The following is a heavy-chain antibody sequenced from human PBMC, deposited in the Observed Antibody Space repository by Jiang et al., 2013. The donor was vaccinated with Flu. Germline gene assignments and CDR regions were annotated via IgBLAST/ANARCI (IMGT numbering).Heavy chain of an antibody. CDR1: GFTFSDYY. D-gene: IGHD5-24*01. V-gene: IGHV3-11*06. CDR2: ISSSSSYT. J-gene: IGHJ4*02. CDR3: ARVASVEMATTYLYMPVDY. Sequence: RLSCAASGFTFSDYYMSWIRQAPGKGLEWVSYISSSSSYTNYADSVKGRFTISRDNAKNSLYLQMNSLRAEDTAVYYCARVASVEMATTYLYMPVDYWGQGTLVTVSS.